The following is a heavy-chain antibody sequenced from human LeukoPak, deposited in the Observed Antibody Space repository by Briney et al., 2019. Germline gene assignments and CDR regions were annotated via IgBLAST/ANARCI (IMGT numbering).Heavy chain of an antibody. J-gene: IGHJ6*02. Sequence: GGSLRLSCAASGFPFNAYWMTWVRQAPGKGLEWVAVISYDGSNKYYADSVKGRFTISRDNSKNTLYLQMNSLRAEDTAVYYCARDRKGALNYGMDVWGQGTTVTVSS. V-gene: IGHV3-30*03. CDR3: ARDRKGALNYGMDV. CDR1: GFPFNAYW. CDR2: ISYDGSNK.